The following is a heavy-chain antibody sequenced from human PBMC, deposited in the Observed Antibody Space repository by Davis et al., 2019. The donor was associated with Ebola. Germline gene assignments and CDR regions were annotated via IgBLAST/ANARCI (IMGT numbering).Heavy chain of an antibody. J-gene: IGHJ2*01. CDR3: ARRRAMANYYYFDL. CDR2: ITQNGGT. CDR1: GWSFSGYQ. Sequence: PSETLSLTCAVYGWSFSGYQWIWIRQPPGKGLEWIGEITQNGGTNYNPSPKSRLSISIDTSKNQFSLRLRSLTAADTAVYYCARRRAMANYYYFDLWGRGTLVTVSS. D-gene: IGHD3-10*01. V-gene: IGHV4-34*01.